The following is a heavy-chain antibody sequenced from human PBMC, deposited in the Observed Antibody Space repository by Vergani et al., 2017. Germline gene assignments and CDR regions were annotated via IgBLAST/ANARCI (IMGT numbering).Heavy chain of an antibody. D-gene: IGHD2-15*01. Sequence: EVRLLESGGGLAQPGGSLRVSCSASGFRVTTYYMSWVRQAPGKGLEWVSVIKSDGRTSYAESVRGRFTISRDTSRNAVYLQMNILRVEDTGVYYCTRSECSGTTCYGHYFDLWGHGILVTVSS. V-gene: IGHV3-66*02. CDR2: IKSDGRT. CDR1: GFRVTTYY. J-gene: IGHJ4*01. CDR3: TRSECSGTTCYGHYFDL.